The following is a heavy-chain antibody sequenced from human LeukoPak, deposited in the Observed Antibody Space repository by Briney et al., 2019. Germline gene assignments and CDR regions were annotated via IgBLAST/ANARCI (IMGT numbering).Heavy chain of an antibody. Sequence: SETLSLTCAVYGGSFSGYYWSWIRQPPGKGLEWTGEINHSGSTNYNPSLKSRVTISVDTSKNQFSLKLSSVTAADTAVYYCAREPGYSYDEYYYYYGMDVWGQGTTVTVSS. D-gene: IGHD5-18*01. J-gene: IGHJ6*02. CDR2: INHSGST. CDR1: GGSFSGYY. CDR3: AREPGYSYDEYYYYYGMDV. V-gene: IGHV4-34*01.